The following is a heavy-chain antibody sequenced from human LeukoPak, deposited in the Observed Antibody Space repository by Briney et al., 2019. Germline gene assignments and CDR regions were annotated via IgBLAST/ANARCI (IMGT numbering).Heavy chain of an antibody. Sequence: GGSLRLSCAASGFSFSSYSMNWVRHAPGKGLEWVSYISSSSSTIYYADSVQGRFTISRDNAKNSLYLQMNSLRDEDTAVYYCANILPPRGLQKDYYYYYGMDVWGQGTTVTVSS. CDR3: ANILPPRGLQKDYYYYYGMDV. CDR2: ISSSSSTI. V-gene: IGHV3-48*02. CDR1: GFSFSSYS. J-gene: IGHJ6*02. D-gene: IGHD3-9*01.